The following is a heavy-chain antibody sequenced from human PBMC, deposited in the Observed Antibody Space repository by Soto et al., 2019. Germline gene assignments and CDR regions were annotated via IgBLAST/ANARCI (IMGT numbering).Heavy chain of an antibody. Sequence: QVQLQQWGAGLLKPSETLSLTCAVYGGSFSGYYWSWIRQPPGKGLEWIGEINHSGSTNYNPSLKSRVTISVDTSKNQFSLKLSSVTAADTAVYYCARERYSSGWYTFRGWYFDLWGRGTLVTVSS. D-gene: IGHD6-19*01. J-gene: IGHJ2*01. CDR1: GGSFSGYY. CDR2: INHSGST. CDR3: ARERYSSGWYTFRGWYFDL. V-gene: IGHV4-34*01.